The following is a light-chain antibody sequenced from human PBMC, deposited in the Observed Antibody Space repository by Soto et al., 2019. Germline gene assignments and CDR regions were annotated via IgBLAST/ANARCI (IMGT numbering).Light chain of an antibody. J-gene: IGLJ2*01. CDR3: ASWDDSPYGVI. V-gene: IGLV1-44*01. CDR1: TSNIGGNT. Sequence: QSVLTQPPSASATPGQRVTISCSGSTSNIGGNTVSWYQQLPGTAPKLLIYSNHQRPSGVPDRFSGSKSGTSASLAISGLQSEVEANYYCASWDDSPYGVIFGGGTKLTVL. CDR2: SNH.